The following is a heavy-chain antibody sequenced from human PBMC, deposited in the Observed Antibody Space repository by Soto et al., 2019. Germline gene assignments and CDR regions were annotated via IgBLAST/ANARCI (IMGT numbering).Heavy chain of an antibody. D-gene: IGHD3-10*01. J-gene: IGHJ4*02. CDR3: ARAASWFGDSDY. V-gene: IGHV3-7*03. Sequence: RGSVRLSCAASRFTFIRYWMSWVRQAPGKGLEWVANIKQDGSEKYYVDSVKGRFTISRDNAKNSLYLQMNSLRAEDTAVYYCARAASWFGDSDYWGQGTLVTVSS. CDR2: IKQDGSEK. CDR1: RFTFIRYW.